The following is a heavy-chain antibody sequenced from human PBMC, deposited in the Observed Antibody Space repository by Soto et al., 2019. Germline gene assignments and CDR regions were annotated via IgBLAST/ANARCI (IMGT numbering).Heavy chain of an antibody. V-gene: IGHV3-30-3*01. Sequence: GGSLRLSCAASGFTFSSYAMHWVRQAPGKGLEWVAVISYDGSNKYYADSVKGRFTISRDNSKNTLYLQMNSLRAEDTAVYYCASLNWGWNYYYGMDVWGQGTTVTVSS. J-gene: IGHJ6*02. CDR1: GFTFSSYA. D-gene: IGHD7-27*01. CDR2: ISYDGSNK. CDR3: ASLNWGWNYYYGMDV.